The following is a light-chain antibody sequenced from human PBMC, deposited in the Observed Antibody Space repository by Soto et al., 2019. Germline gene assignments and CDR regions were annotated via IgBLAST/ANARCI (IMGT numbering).Light chain of an antibody. V-gene: IGKV1-5*03. J-gene: IGKJ5*01. CDR3: QHYNSYLIT. CDR2: KAS. CDR1: QSISSW. Sequence: DIQMTQSPSTLSASVGDRVTITCRASQSISSWLAWYQQKPGKAPKLLIYKASTLESGVPPRFSGSGSGTEFTLTISSLQPDDFATYYCQHYNSYLITFGQGTRLEMK.